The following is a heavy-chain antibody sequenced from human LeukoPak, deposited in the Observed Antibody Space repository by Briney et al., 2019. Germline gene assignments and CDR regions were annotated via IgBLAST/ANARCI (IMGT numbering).Heavy chain of an antibody. J-gene: IGHJ3*02. CDR3: ARDRALGDAFDI. CDR1: GFTFSSYS. V-gene: IGHV3-21*01. CDR2: ISSSSSYI. Sequence: PGRSLRLSCAASGFTFSSYSMNWVRQAPGKGLEWVSSISSSSSYIYYADSVKGRFTISRDNAKNSLYLQMNSLRAEDTAVYYCARDRALGDAFDIWGQGTMVTVSS.